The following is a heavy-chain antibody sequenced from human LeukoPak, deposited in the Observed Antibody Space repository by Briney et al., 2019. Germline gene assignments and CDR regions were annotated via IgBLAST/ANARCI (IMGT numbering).Heavy chain of an antibody. CDR3: ASPRPHVGVDY. V-gene: IGHV4-34*01. CDR2: INHSGST. Sequence: PETLSLTCAVYGGSFSGYYWSWIRQPPGKGLEWIGEINHSGSTNYNPSLKSRVTISVDTSKNQFSLKLSSVTAADTAVYYCASPRPHVGVDYGGQGTLVTVSS. CDR1: GGSFSGYY. J-gene: IGHJ4*02. D-gene: IGHD1-26*01.